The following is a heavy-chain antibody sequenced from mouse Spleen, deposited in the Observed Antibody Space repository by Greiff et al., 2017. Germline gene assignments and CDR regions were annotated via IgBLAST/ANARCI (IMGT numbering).Heavy chain of an antibody. J-gene: IGHJ1*01. V-gene: IGHV1-59*01. CDR2: IYPSDSFT. D-gene: IGHD2-14*01. CDR3: ASRKYDWYFDV. CDR1: GYTFTSYW. Sequence: QVQLQQPGAELVRPGTSVKLSCKASGYTFTSYWMHWVKQRPGQGLEWIGVIYPSDSFTNYNHKFKGKATLTVDTSSSTAYMQLSSLTSDDSAVYYLASRKYDWYFDVWGAGTTVTVPS.